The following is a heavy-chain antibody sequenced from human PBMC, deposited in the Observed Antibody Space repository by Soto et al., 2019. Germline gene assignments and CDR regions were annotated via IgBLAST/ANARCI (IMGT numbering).Heavy chain of an antibody. CDR1: GYTFTSYG. CDR2: ISAYNGNT. CDR3: ARHWITMVRGVCHFNY. V-gene: IGHV1-18*01. Sequence: ASVKVSCKASGYTFTSYGISWVRQAPGQGLEWMGWISAYNGNTNYAQKLQGRVTMTTDTSTSTAYMELRSLRSDDTAVYYCARHWITMVRGVCHFNYWGQGTLVTVSS. J-gene: IGHJ4*02. D-gene: IGHD3-10*01.